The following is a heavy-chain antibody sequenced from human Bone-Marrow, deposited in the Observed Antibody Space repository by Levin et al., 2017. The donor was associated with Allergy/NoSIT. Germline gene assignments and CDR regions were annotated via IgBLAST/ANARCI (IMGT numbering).Heavy chain of an antibody. CDR3: ARLFDGFNM. CDR1: GGTFSNYA. Sequence: SVKVSCKASGGTFSNYAVSWVRQAPGQGLEWMGGIIPIFETSNYAQKFQGRLTITADESTRTVYMKLSSLRSEDTALYYCARLFDGFNMWGQGTLITVSS. J-gene: IGHJ3*02. V-gene: IGHV1-69*13. CDR2: IIPIFETS. D-gene: IGHD2-21*01.